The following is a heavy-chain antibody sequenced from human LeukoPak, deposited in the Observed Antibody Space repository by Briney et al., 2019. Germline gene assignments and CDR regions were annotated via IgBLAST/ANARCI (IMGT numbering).Heavy chain of an antibody. D-gene: IGHD5-12*01. Sequence: PSETLSLTCTVSGCTISSHYWSWVRQPPGKGLEWIGYIYYSGSNNYNPSLKSRVTISVDTSKNQFSLKLSSVTAADTAVYYCARGRRGYSGYDYEEDACDIWGQGTMVTVSS. CDR3: ARGRRGYSGYDYEEDACDI. CDR1: GCTISSHY. J-gene: IGHJ3*02. CDR2: IYYSGSN. V-gene: IGHV4-59*11.